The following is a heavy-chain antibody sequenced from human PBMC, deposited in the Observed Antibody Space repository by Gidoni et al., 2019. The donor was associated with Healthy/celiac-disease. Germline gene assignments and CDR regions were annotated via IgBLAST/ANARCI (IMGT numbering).Heavy chain of an antibody. CDR2: ISGSGGST. V-gene: IGHV3-23*01. D-gene: IGHD6-19*01. J-gene: IGHJ3*02. CDR3: AKDLEQQWLVQGAFDI. CDR1: GFTFSSYA. Sequence: EVQLLESGGGLVQPGGSLRLSCAASGFTFSSYAMSWVRQAPGKGLEWVAAISGSGGSTYYADSVKGRFTISRDNSKNTLYLQMNSLRAEDTAVYYCAKDLEQQWLVQGAFDIWGQGTMVTVSS.